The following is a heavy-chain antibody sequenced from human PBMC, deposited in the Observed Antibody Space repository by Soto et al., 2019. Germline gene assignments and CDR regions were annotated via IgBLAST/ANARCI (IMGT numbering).Heavy chain of an antibody. CDR2: INPTSGST. J-gene: IGHJ4*02. CDR3: ARDLAAGDH. V-gene: IGHV1-46*01. D-gene: IGHD6-13*01. CDR1: GYTFTNYY. Sequence: QVQLVQSGAEVKKPGASVKVSCKASGYTFTNYYIHWVRQDPGQGLEWMGIINPTSGSTNYAQKFLGRVTLTYDTSTTTVYMELSGLRSEDTAVLYCARDLAAGDHWGQGTVVTVSS.